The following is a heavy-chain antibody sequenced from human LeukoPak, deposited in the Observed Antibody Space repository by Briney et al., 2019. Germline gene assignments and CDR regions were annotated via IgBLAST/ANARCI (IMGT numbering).Heavy chain of an antibody. CDR3: ARDYAFWNPTAYNWFDP. V-gene: IGHV3-7*01. CDR2: IKQDGSEK. CDR1: GFTFSSYW. D-gene: IGHD3-3*01. Sequence: GGSLRLSCAASGFTFSSYWMSWVRQAPGKGLEWVANIKQDGSEKYYVDSVKSRFTISRDNAKNSLYLQMNSLRAEDTAVYYCARDYAFWNPTAYNWFDPWCQGTLVTVSS. J-gene: IGHJ5*02.